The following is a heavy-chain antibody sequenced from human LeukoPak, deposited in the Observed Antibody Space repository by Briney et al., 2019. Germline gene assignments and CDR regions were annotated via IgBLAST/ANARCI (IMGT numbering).Heavy chain of an antibody. CDR2: IHNSGST. CDR3: ARLALGAVAGTGGLDY. D-gene: IGHD6-19*01. V-gene: IGHV4-59*02. CDR1: GGSVSSYY. J-gene: IGHJ4*02. Sequence: PSETLSLTCTVSGGSVSSYYWTWIRQPPGKGLEWIGHIHNSGSTNYNPSLKSRVTMSIDTSKNQFSLKLSSVTAADTAVYYCARLALGAVAGTGGLDYWGQGNLVTVSS.